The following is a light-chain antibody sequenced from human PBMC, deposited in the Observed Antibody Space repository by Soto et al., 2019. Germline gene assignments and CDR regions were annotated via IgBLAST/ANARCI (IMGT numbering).Light chain of an antibody. Sequence: QSALTQPRSVSESPGQSVTISCTGTSGDLGGYNSVSWYQQHPGKAPKLIIYDVTKRPSGVPYRCSGSKSGNTASLTISGLQAEDEADYYCSTYAGGYTGVFGGGTKLTVL. CDR1: SGDLGGYNS. CDR3: STYAGGYTGV. V-gene: IGLV2-11*01. CDR2: DVT. J-gene: IGLJ3*02.